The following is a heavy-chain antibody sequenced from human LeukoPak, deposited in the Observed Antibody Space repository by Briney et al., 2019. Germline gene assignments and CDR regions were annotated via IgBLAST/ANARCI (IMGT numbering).Heavy chain of an antibody. CDR3: ATHYDILTGYQRYFDY. CDR2: FIPIFGTA. J-gene: IGHJ4*02. V-gene: IGHV1-69*06. D-gene: IGHD3-9*01. CDR1: GGTFSSYA. Sequence: SVTVSCKASGGTFSSYAISLVRQAPGPGLEWMGVFIPIFGTANYAQKFQGRVTITADKSTSIAYMELSSLRSEDTAVYYCATHYDILTGYQRYFDYWGQGTLVTVSS.